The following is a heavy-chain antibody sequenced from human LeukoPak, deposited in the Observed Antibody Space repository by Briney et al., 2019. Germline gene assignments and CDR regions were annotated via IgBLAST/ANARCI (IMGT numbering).Heavy chain of an antibody. CDR1: GFSFSDYY. J-gene: IGHJ4*02. D-gene: IGHD1-26*01. Sequence: SGGSLRLSCAASGFSFSDYYMTWIRQAPGKGLEWVSYISSSGTYTNYADSVKGRFTISRDNAKNSLYLQMNSLSAEDTAVYYCARWAATHYYFDYWGQGALVTVSS. V-gene: IGHV3-11*06. CDR2: ISSSGTYT. CDR3: ARWAATHYYFDY.